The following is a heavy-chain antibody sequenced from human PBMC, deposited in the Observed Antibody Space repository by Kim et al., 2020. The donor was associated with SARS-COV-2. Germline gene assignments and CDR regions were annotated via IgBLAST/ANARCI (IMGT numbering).Heavy chain of an antibody. D-gene: IGHD3-10*01. CDR3: ARDGMIGGSGSYYHFDY. Sequence: GGSLRLSCAASGFTFSSYGMHWVRQAPGKGLEWVAVIWYDGSNKYYADSVKGRFTISRDNSKNTLYLQMNSLRAEDTAVYYCARDGMIGGSGSYYHFDYWGQGTLVTVSS. V-gene: IGHV3-33*01. J-gene: IGHJ4*02. CDR2: IWYDGSNK. CDR1: GFTFSSYG.